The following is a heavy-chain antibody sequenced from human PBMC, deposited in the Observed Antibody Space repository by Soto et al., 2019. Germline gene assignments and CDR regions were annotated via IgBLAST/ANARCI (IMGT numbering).Heavy chain of an antibody. CDR2: ISSNGGST. J-gene: IGHJ3*02. V-gene: IGHV3-64*01. D-gene: IGHD3-3*01. CDR3: ARGPFKPKLRFLEWLFVAFDI. CDR1: GFTFSSYA. Sequence: GGSLRLSCAASGFTFSSYAMHWVRQAPGKGLEYVSAISSNGGSTYYANSVKGRFTISRDNSKNTLYLQMGSLRAEDMAVYYCARGPFKPKLRFLEWLFVAFDIWGQGTMVTVSS.